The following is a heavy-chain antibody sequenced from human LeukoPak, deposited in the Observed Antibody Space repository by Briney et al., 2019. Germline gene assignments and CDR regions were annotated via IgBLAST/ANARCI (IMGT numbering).Heavy chain of an antibody. D-gene: IGHD6-13*01. V-gene: IGHV3-21*01. CDR1: GFTFSSYS. Sequence: GGSLRLSCAASGFTFSSYSMNWVRQAPGKGLEWVSSISSSSNYIYYADSVKGRFTISRDNAKNSLYLQMNSLRAEDTAVYYCARDLYSSNWFDYWGQGTLVTVSS. CDR3: ARDLYSSNWFDY. J-gene: IGHJ4*02. CDR2: ISSSSNYI.